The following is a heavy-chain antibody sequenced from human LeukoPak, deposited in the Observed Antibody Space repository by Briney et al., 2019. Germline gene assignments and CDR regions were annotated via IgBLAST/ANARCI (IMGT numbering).Heavy chain of an antibody. CDR3: AKDSWSFHDAFDI. CDR1: GFTFSTYV. V-gene: IGHV3-23*01. J-gene: IGHJ3*02. D-gene: IGHD2-21*01. CDR2: ISGPGGST. Sequence: GGSLRLSCAASGFTFSTYVMSWVRQAPGKGLEWVSGISGPGGSTYYADSVKGRFTISRDNSKNTPYLQMNSLRAEDTALYYCAKDSWSFHDAFDIWGQGTMVTVSS.